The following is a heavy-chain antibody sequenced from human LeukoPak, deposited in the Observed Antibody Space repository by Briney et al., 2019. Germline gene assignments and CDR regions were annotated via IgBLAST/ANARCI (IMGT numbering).Heavy chain of an antibody. CDR1: GFTFKNEP. CDR2: IRSDSKTI. CDR3: ARAGYYDYVWGSYRSAYSQRRGY. Sequence: GGSLRLSCAASGFTFKNEPMNWVRQAPGKGLEWVSHIRSDSKTIVYADSVKGRFTISRDNAKSSLSLQMNSLRAEDTAVYYCARAGYYDYVWGSYRSAYSQRRGYWGQGTLVTVSS. D-gene: IGHD3-16*02. V-gene: IGHV3-48*01. J-gene: IGHJ4*02.